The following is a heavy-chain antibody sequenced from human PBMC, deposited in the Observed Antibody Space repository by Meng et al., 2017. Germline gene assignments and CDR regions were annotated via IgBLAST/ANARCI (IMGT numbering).Heavy chain of an antibody. Sequence: ASVKVSCKASGYTFTSYDINWVRQAPGQGLEWMGIINPSGGSTSYAQKFQGRVTMTRDTSTSTVYMELSRLRSDDTAVYYCARGTDTANDYWGQGTLVTVSS. V-gene: IGHV1-46*01. J-gene: IGHJ4*02. CDR1: GYTFTSYD. CDR2: INPSGGST. D-gene: IGHD5-18*01. CDR3: ARGTDTANDY.